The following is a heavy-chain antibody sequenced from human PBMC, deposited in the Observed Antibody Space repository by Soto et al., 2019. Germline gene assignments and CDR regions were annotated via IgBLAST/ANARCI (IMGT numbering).Heavy chain of an antibody. CDR1: GGTFGSYA. CDR3: ARSQGSSTSLEIYYYYYYGMDV. Sequence: QVQLVQSGAEVKKPGSSVKVSCKASGGTFGSYAISWVRQAPGQGLEWMGGIIPIPGTANYAQKFQGRVTIAADESTSTAYMERGSLGSEDTAVYYCARSQGSSTSLEIYYYYYYGMDVWGQGTTVTVSS. J-gene: IGHJ6*02. CDR2: IIPIPGTA. D-gene: IGHD2-2*01. V-gene: IGHV1-69*01.